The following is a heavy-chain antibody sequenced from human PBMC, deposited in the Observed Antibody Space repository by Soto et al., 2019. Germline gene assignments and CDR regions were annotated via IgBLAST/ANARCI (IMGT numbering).Heavy chain of an antibody. D-gene: IGHD2-15*01. Sequence: QITLKESGPTLVKPTQTLTLTCTFSGFSLSTSGVGVGWIRQPPGKALEWLALIYWDDDKRYSPSLKSRLTITKDTSKNQVVLTMTNMEPVDTATYYCAHSLNCSGGSCPAYFQHWGQGTLVTVSP. CDR2: IYWDDDK. CDR3: AHSLNCSGGSCPAYFQH. J-gene: IGHJ1*01. CDR1: GFSLSTSGVG. V-gene: IGHV2-5*02.